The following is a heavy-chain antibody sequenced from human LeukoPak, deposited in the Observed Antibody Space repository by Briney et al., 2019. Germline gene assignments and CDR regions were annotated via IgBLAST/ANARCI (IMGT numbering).Heavy chain of an antibody. CDR3: ARGGEMAIVGDD. V-gene: IGHV1-8*01. CDR2: MNPNSGNT. CDR1: GYTFTSYD. Sequence: ASVKVSCKASGYTFTSYDINWVRQATGQGPEWMGWMNPNSGNTGYAQKFQGRVTMTRNTSISTAYMELSSLRSEDTAVYYCARGGEMAIVGDDWGQGTLVTVSS. J-gene: IGHJ4*02. D-gene: IGHD5-24*01.